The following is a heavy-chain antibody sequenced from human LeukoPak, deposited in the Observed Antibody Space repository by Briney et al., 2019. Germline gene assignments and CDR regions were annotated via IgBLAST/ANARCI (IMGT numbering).Heavy chain of an antibody. V-gene: IGHV3-23*01. CDR2: ISGSGGST. CDR3: AKSPPYCGGDCYLDY. Sequence: GGSLRLSCAASGFTFSSYVMSWVRQAPGEGLEWVSSISGSGGSTYFADSVKGRFTISRANSRNTLYLQMNSLRAEDTAVYYCAKSPPYCGGDCYLDYWGQGALVTVSS. J-gene: IGHJ4*02. CDR1: GFTFSSYV. D-gene: IGHD2-21*01.